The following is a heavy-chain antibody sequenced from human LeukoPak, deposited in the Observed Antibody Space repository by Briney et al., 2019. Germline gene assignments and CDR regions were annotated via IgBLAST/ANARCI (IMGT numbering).Heavy chain of an antibody. CDR1: GFTFSSYW. Sequence: GGSLRLSCAASGFTFSSYWMSWVRQAPGKGLEWVANIKQDGSEKYYVDSVKGRFTISRDNAKNSLYLQMNSLRAEDTAVYYCARGAYYYGSGSYYLDYWGQGTLVIVSS. CDR2: IKQDGSEK. J-gene: IGHJ4*02. D-gene: IGHD3-10*01. CDR3: ARGAYYYGSGSYYLDY. V-gene: IGHV3-7*03.